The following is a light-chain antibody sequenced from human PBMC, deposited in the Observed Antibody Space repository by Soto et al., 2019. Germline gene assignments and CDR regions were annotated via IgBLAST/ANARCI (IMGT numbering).Light chain of an antibody. CDR2: GAF. CDR1: QSVSSK. V-gene: IGKV3-15*01. CDR3: QQYNMWPHT. Sequence: EIVMTQSPATLSVSPGERVTLSCRASQSVSSKLAWFQQKPGPAPMLLIYGAFTRATGIPTRFSGSGSETEFTLTISSLQSEDFAVYYCQQYNMWPHTFGQGTKLEIK. J-gene: IGKJ2*01.